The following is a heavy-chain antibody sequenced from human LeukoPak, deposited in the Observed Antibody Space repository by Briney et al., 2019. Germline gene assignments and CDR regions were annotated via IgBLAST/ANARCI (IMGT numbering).Heavy chain of an antibody. CDR2: ISGSGGST. Sequence: PGGSLRPPCAASGFTFSSYAMGWVRQAPGKGLEWVSAISGSGGSTHYADSVKGRFTISRDNSRNTLYLQMNSLRAEDTAVYYCAKDHYYYDSSGYYSAMDYWGQGTLVTVSS. V-gene: IGHV3-23*01. J-gene: IGHJ4*02. CDR1: GFTFSSYA. CDR3: AKDHYYYDSSGYYSAMDY. D-gene: IGHD3-22*01.